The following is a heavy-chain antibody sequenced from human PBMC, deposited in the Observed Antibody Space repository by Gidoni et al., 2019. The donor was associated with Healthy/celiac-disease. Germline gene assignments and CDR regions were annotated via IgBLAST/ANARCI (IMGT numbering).Heavy chain of an antibody. Sequence: EVQLVESGGGLVQPGGSLRLSCAASGFTFSSNYMSWVRQAPGKGLEWVSVIYSGGSTYYADSVKGRFTISRDNSKNTLYLQMNSLRAEDTAVYYCARVRASSSPGVGYYYYYMDVWGKGTTVTVSS. CDR3: ARVRASSSPGVGYYYYYMDV. V-gene: IGHV3-66*01. CDR1: GFTFSSNY. J-gene: IGHJ6*03. CDR2: IYSGGST. D-gene: IGHD6-13*01.